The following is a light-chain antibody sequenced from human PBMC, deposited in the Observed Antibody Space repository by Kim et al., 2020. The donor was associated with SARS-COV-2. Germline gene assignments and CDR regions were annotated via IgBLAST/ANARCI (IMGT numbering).Light chain of an antibody. Sequence: QSVLTQPPSASGTPGQRVTISCSGSSSNIGSNYVYWYQQLPGTAPKLLIYRNNQRPSGVPDRFSGSKSGTSASLAISGLRSEDEADYYCAAWDDSLSGRGGWVFGGGTKLTVL. J-gene: IGLJ3*02. V-gene: IGLV1-47*01. CDR3: AAWDDSLSGRGGWV. CDR2: RNN. CDR1: SSNIGSNY.